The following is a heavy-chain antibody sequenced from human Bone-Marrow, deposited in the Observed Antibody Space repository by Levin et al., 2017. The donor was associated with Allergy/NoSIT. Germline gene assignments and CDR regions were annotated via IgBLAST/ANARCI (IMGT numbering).Heavy chain of an antibody. CDR3: AKDRCSGGSCYSSLDY. J-gene: IGHJ4*02. CDR1: GFTFSSYA. Sequence: GESLKISCAASGFTFSSYAMSWVRQAPGKGLEWVSAISGSGGSTYYADSVKGRFTISRDNSKNTLYLQMNSLRAEDTAVYYCAKDRCSGGSCYSSLDYWGQGTLVTVSS. D-gene: IGHD2-15*01. CDR2: ISGSGGST. V-gene: IGHV3-23*01.